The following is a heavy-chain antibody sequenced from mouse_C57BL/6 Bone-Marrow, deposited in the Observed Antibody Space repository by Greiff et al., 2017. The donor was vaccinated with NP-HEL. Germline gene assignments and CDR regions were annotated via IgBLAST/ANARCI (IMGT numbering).Heavy chain of an antibody. CDR2: INPNNGGT. CDR1: GYTFTSYW. V-gene: IGHV1-53*01. CDR3: ARDSGYPFDY. J-gene: IGHJ2*01. D-gene: IGHD3-2*02. Sequence: VQLQQSGTELVKPGTSVTLSCKASGYTFTSYWMHWLKQRPGQGLEWIGNINPNNGGTNDNEKFKTKATLTVDKSSNTAYMQLSSLTSEDSAVYYCARDSGYPFDYWGQGTTLTVSS.